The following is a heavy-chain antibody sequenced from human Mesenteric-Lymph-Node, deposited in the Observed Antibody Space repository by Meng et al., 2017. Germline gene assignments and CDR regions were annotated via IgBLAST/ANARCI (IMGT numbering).Heavy chain of an antibody. CDR3: AKDRYCSGGSCSGGRVDY. D-gene: IGHD2-15*01. CDR2: ISGSGGST. Sequence: GGSLRLSCAASGFTFSSYAMSWVRQAPGKGLEWVSAISGSGGSTYYADSVKGRFTISRDNYKNTLYLQMNSLRAEDTAVYYCAKDRYCSGGSCSGGRVDYWGQGTLVTVSS. J-gene: IGHJ4*02. V-gene: IGHV3-23*01. CDR1: GFTFSSYA.